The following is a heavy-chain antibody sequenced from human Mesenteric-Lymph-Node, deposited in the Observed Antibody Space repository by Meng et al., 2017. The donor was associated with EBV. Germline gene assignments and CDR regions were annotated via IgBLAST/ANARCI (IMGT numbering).Heavy chain of an antibody. D-gene: IGHD1-20*01. Sequence: EVHLVESGGXLVMPGGCLSLSCVVSSFTFMSYRMSWVRQAPGKGRECVSCISSSSRSIYYSDSVKGRFTISRDNTENSLYLQINSLRAEDTAVYYCARDLVTGALDYWGQGTLVTVSS. J-gene: IGHJ4*02. V-gene: IGHV3-21*01. CDR1: SFTFMSYR. CDR2: ISSSSRSI. CDR3: ARDLVTGALDY.